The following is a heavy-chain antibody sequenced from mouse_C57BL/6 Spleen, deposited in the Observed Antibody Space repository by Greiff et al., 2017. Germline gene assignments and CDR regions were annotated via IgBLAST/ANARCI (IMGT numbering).Heavy chain of an antibody. V-gene: IGHV5-6*01. D-gene: IGHD4-1*01. J-gene: IGHJ3*01. CDR3: ARPGLTGTFWFAY. CDR1: GFTFSSYG. Sequence: EVQGVESGGDLVKPGGSLKLSCAASGFTFSSYGMSWVRQTPDKRLEWVATISSGGSYTYYPDSVKGRFTISRDNAKNTLYLQMSSLKSGDTAMYYCARPGLTGTFWFAYWGQGTLVTVSA. CDR2: ISSGGSYT.